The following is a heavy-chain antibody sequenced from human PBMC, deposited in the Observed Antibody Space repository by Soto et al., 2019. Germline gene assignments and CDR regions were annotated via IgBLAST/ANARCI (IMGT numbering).Heavy chain of an antibody. Sequence: SETLSLTCAVSGGSISSRFWWSWVRQPPGKGLEWIGEIYHSGSTNYNPSLKSRVTISVDKSKNHFSLKLSSVTAADTAVYYCARGGGSSWPITYYFDYWGQGTLVTVSS. CDR3: ARGGGSSWPITYYFDY. CDR1: GGSISSRFW. J-gene: IGHJ4*02. V-gene: IGHV4-4*02. D-gene: IGHD6-13*01. CDR2: IYHSGST.